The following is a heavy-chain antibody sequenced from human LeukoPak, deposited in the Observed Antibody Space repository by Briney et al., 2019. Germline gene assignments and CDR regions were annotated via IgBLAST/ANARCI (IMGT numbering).Heavy chain of an antibody. D-gene: IGHD1-26*01. CDR3: ARGGALGMDV. J-gene: IGHJ6*02. CDR1: GFTFSDYY. Sequence: GGSLRLSCAASGFTFSDYYMTWIRQAPGKGLEWVSYISGVASDIYYGDSVKGRFTISRDNAKNSVYLQMNSLRAEDTAVYYCARGGALGMDVWGQGNTVTVSS. V-gene: IGHV3-11*01. CDR2: ISGVASDI.